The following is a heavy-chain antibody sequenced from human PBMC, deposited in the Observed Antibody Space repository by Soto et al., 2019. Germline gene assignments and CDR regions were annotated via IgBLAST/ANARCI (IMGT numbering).Heavy chain of an antibody. J-gene: IGHJ4*02. CDR1: GFTFSNYD. CDR3: ARSRIFDY. Sequence: GGSLRLSCAASGFTFSNYDMHWFRQATGKGLEWVSTVGSTGDTYYAGSVEGRFTISREKAKNSLYLQMNSLRAEDTAVYYCARSRIFDYWGQGTLVTVS. V-gene: IGHV3-13*01. D-gene: IGHD2-15*01. CDR2: VGSTGDT.